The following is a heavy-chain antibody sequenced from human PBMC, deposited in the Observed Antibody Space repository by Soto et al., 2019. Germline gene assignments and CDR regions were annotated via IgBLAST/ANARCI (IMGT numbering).Heavy chain of an antibody. Sequence: SETLSLTCTVSGGSISSSSYYWGWIRQPPGKGLEWIGSIYYSGSTYYNPSLKSRVTISVDTSKNQFSLKLSSVTAADTAVYYCASLPPSLVAATIPDYWGQGTLVTVSS. CDR1: GGSISSSSYY. J-gene: IGHJ4*02. V-gene: IGHV4-39*01. CDR3: ASLPPSLVAATIPDY. D-gene: IGHD2-15*01. CDR2: IYYSGST.